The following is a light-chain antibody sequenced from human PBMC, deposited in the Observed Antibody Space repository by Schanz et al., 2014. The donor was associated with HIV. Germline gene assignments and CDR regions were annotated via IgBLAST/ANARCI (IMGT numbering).Light chain of an antibody. V-gene: IGKV3D-7*01. CDR3: QQHSNWPPEYT. Sequence: PGERVTLSCRASQSVSSSYLTWYQQKPGQAPRLLIYGASTRATSIPARFSGSGSGTDFTLTISSLQPEDSAVYYCQQHSNWPPEYTFGQGTKLEIK. CDR2: GAS. CDR1: QSVSSSY. J-gene: IGKJ2*01.